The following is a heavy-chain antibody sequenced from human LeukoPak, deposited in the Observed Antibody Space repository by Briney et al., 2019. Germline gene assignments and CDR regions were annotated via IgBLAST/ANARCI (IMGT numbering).Heavy chain of an antibody. D-gene: IGHD1-26*01. J-gene: IGHJ5*02. V-gene: IGHV3-11*04. CDR2: ITSSGAAI. CDR1: GFTFIDHH. Sequence: GGSLRLSCAASGFTFIDHHMSWIRQPPGKGLEWISHITSSGAAIYYADSVKGRFTISRDNANNSLFLQMNSLRAEDTAVYYCAGAGYYLPWGQGTLVTVSS. CDR3: AGAGYYLP.